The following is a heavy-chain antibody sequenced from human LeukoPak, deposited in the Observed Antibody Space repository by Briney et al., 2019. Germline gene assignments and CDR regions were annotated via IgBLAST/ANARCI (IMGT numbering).Heavy chain of an antibody. J-gene: IGHJ5*02. V-gene: IGHV1-2*02. CDR2: INPNSGGT. D-gene: IGHD1-26*01. CDR1: GYTFTSYY. CDR3: ARDRRIGRRNWFDP. Sequence: GASVKVSCKASGYTFTSYYMHWVRQAPGQGLEWMGWINPNSGGTNYAQKFQGRVTMTRDTSISTAYMELSRLRSDDTAVYYCARDRRIGRRNWFDPWGQGTLVTVSS.